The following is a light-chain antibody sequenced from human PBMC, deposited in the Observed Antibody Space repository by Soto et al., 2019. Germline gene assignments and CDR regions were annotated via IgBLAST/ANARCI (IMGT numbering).Light chain of an antibody. V-gene: IGLV2-11*01. Sequence: QSVLTQPRSVSGSPGQTVTISCTGTSSDVGGYNYVSWYQQHPSKAPKLMIYDVSKRPSGVPDRFSGSKSGNTASLTISGLQAEDEADYYCCSYAGSYTLFGGGTKVTVL. CDR2: DVS. J-gene: IGLJ2*01. CDR1: SSDVGGYNY. CDR3: CSYAGSYTL.